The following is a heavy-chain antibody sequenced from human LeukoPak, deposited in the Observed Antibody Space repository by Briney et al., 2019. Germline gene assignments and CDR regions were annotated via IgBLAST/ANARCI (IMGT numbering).Heavy chain of an antibody. Sequence: PSGTLSFTCAVSGGSLSSSNWWSWVRPPPGKGLEWIGSIYYSGNTYYNASLKSQVSISIDTSKNQFSLRLTSVTAPDTAVSYCARQTGSGLFILPGGQGTLVTVSS. CDR1: GGSLSSSNW. CDR3: ARQTGSGLFILP. V-gene: IGHV4-4*02. CDR2: IYYSGNT. D-gene: IGHD3/OR15-3a*01. J-gene: IGHJ4*02.